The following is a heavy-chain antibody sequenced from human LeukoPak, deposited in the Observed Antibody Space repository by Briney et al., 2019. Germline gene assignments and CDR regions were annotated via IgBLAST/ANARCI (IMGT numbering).Heavy chain of an antibody. J-gene: IGHJ4*02. V-gene: IGHV3-48*02. Sequence: GGSLRLSCAASGFTFSTYEMSWVRQAPGKGLEWVSYISSSSSTKYYADSVKGRFTISRDNPKNSLFLQMSSLRDEDTAVYFCARDRGFGEMDYWGQGTLVTVSS. CDR1: GFTFSTYE. D-gene: IGHD3-10*01. CDR3: ARDRGFGEMDY. CDR2: ISSSSSTK.